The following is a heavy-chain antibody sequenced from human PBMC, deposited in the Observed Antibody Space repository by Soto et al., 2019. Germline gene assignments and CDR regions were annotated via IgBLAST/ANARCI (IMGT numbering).Heavy chain of an antibody. CDR1: GFTFSSYG. V-gene: IGHV3-33*01. CDR2: IWYDGSNK. J-gene: IGHJ6*02. Sequence: QVQLVESGGGVVQPGRSLRLSCAASGFTFSSYGMHWVRQAPGKGLEWVAVIWYDGSNKYYADSVKGRFTISRDNSKNTLYLQMNSLRAEDTAVYYCARSDFWSGPTDAWGQGTTVTVSS. CDR3: ARSDFWSGPTDA. D-gene: IGHD3-3*01.